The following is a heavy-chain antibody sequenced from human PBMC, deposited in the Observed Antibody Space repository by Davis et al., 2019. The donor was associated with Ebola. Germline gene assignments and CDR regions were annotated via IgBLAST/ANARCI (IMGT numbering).Heavy chain of an antibody. V-gene: IGHV3-23*01. CDR2: ISGSGGST. D-gene: IGHD4-17*01. CDR3: AKDLIEYGDYSRVGSYYYYGMDV. J-gene: IGHJ6*04. CDR1: GFTFNSYG. Sequence: GESLKISCAASGFTFNSYGMTWVRQAPGKGLEWVSGISGSGGSTYYADSVKGRFTISRDSSKNTLYLQMNSLRAEDTAVYYCAKDLIEYGDYSRVGSYYYYGMDVWGKGTTVTVSS.